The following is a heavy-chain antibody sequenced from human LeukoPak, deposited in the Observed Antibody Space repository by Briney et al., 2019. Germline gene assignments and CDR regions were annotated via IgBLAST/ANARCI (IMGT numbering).Heavy chain of an antibody. V-gene: IGHV1-18*01. D-gene: IGHD3-3*01. CDR2: ISAYNGNT. CDR1: GYTFTSYG. CDR3: AREYHDFWSGYYSKPVGYGMDV. J-gene: IGHJ6*02. Sequence: ASVKVSCKASGYTFTSYGISWVRQAPGQGLEWMGWISAYNGNTNYAQKLQGRVTMTTDTSTSTAYMELRSLRSDDTAVYYRAREYHDFWSGYYSKPVGYGMDVGGQGTTVTVSS.